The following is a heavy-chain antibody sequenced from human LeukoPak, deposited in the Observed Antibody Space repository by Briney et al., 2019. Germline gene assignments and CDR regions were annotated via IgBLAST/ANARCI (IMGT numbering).Heavy chain of an antibody. D-gene: IGHD2-15*01. V-gene: IGHV3-23*01. Sequence: GGSLRLSCAASGFTFSSYVISWVRQAPGKGLEWVSGVSGNGRVTYYADSVRGRFTISRDNSENTLYMQMNSLRADDTAIYYCAKDAESGSSPYYFDYWGQGSLVTVSS. CDR1: GFTFSSYV. CDR2: VSGNGRVT. CDR3: AKDAESGSSPYYFDY. J-gene: IGHJ4*02.